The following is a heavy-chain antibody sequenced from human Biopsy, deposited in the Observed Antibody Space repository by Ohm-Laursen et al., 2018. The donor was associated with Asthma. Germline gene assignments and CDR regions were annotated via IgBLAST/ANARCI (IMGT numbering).Heavy chain of an antibody. Sequence: GTLSLTCSVSPGSINDYYWNWIRRFPGKGLKWIGYVHSSGSTRFNPSLKSRVTVSVDTSVDQVSLKLSSVSAADTAIYYCARATSTWSQSGPHFFDHWGPGTLVTVSS. V-gene: IGHV4-59*01. CDR3: ARATSTWSQSGPHFFDH. CDR2: VHSSGST. D-gene: IGHD6-13*01. J-gene: IGHJ5*02. CDR1: PGSINDYY.